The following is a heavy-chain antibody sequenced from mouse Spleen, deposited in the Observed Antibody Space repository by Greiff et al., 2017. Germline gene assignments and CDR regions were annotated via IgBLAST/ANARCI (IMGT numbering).Heavy chain of an antibody. D-gene: IGHD4-1*01. CDR2: ISSGGGST. Sequence: EVMLVESGGGLVKPGGSLKLSCAASGFAFSSYDMSWVRQTPEKRLEWVAYISSGGGSTYYPDTVKGRFTISRDNAKNTLYLQMSSLKSEDTAMYYCARNWDQSLDYWGQGTTLTVSS. V-gene: IGHV5-12-1*01. CDR1: GFAFSSYD. CDR3: ARNWDQSLDY. J-gene: IGHJ2*01.